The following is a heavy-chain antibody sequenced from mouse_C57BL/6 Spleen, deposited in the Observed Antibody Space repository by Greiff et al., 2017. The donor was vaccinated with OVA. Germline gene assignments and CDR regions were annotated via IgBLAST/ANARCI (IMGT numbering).Heavy chain of an antibody. Sequence: EVKLMESGPELVKPGASVKISCKASGYSFTGYYMNWVKQSPEKSLEWIGEINPSTGGTTSNQKFKAKATLTVDKSSSTAYMQLKSLTSEDSAVYYCARSVIYSYAMDDWGQGTSVTVSS. D-gene: IGHD2-1*01. CDR3: ARSVIYSYAMDD. CDR1: GYSFTGYY. V-gene: IGHV1-42*01. J-gene: IGHJ4*01. CDR2: INPSTGGT.